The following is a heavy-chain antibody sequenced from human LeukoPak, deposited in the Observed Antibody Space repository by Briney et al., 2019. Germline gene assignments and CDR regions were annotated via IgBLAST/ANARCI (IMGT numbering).Heavy chain of an antibody. CDR1: GFTFSSYG. CDR3: ARDSTSGISGAFDI. V-gene: IGHV3-21*01. J-gene: IGHJ3*02. D-gene: IGHD2-2*01. Sequence: GGSLRLSCAASGFTFSSYGMHWVRQAPGKGLEWVSSISSSSTYIYYADSVKGRFTISRDNAKNSLYLQMNSLRAEDTAVYYCARDSTSGISGAFDIWGQGTMVTVFS. CDR2: ISSSSTYI.